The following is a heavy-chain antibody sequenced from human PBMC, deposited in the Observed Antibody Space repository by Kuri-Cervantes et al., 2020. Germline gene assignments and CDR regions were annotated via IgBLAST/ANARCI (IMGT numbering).Heavy chain of an antibody. V-gene: IGHV3-30-3*01. CDR3: ARLIPNYDFWSGYYWGAYYFDY. CDR1: GFTFSSYA. J-gene: IGHJ4*02. CDR2: ISYDGSNK. D-gene: IGHD3-3*01. Sequence: GGSLRLSCAASGFTFSSYAMHWVRQAPGKGLEWVAVISYDGSNKYYADSVKGRFTISRDNSKNTLYLQMNSLRAEDTAVYYCARLIPNYDFWSGYYWGAYYFDYWGQGTLVTVSS.